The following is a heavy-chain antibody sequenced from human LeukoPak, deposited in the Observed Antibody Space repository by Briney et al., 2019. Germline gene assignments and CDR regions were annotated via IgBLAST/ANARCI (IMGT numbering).Heavy chain of an antibody. Sequence: SETLSLTCAVYGGSFSGYYWSWIRQPPGKGLEWIGEINHSGSTNYNPSLKSRVTISVDTSKSQFSLKLSSVTAADTAVYYCAKAESGSLDYWGQGTLVTVSS. J-gene: IGHJ4*02. CDR3: AKAESGSLDY. CDR1: GGSFSGYY. V-gene: IGHV4-34*01. CDR2: INHSGST. D-gene: IGHD1-26*01.